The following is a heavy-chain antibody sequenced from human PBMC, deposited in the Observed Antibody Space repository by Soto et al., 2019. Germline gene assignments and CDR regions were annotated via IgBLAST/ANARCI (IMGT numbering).Heavy chain of an antibody. J-gene: IGHJ4*02. Sequence: EPSVKVSWKASGYGFTSYGMNWVRQAPGQGLQWMGWISIYNGNTRYAQNFQGRVPLTREKSTNTTYMELRTLTSDDTAVYYCARQDTIYRVHMMTWLASWGKGTLVTVSS. CDR2: ISIYNGNT. CDR1: GYGFTSYG. D-gene: IGHD3-3*01. V-gene: IGHV1-18*01. CDR3: ARQDTIYRVHMMTWLAS.